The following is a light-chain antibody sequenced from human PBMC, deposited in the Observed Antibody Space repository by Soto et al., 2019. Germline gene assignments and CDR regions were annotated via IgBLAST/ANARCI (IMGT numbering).Light chain of an antibody. J-gene: IGKJ2*01. V-gene: IGKV3-20*01. CDR1: QSVSSY. CDR3: QQYGSSPPT. Sequence: ETVLTQFPGTLSLSPGERATLSCRASQSVSSYAAWYQQKPGQAPRLLIYGTSTRAIGNPDRLSGSGSGTDFTLAISRLEPEDFAGDYCQQYGSSPPTFGRGTMLEIK. CDR2: GTS.